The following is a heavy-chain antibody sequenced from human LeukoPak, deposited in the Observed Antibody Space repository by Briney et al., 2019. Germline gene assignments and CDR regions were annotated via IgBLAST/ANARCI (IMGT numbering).Heavy chain of an antibody. CDR1: GFTFSSYA. CDR2: ISGSGGNT. D-gene: IGHD4-17*01. V-gene: IGHV3-23*01. CDR3: ARRGESTNYGDYRFDS. J-gene: IGHJ4*02. Sequence: PGGSLRLSCAASGFTFSSYAMSWVRQAPGKGLEWVSAISGSGGNTYYADSVKGRFTISRDNSKSTLYLQMNSLRAEDTAVYYCARRGESTNYGDYRFDSWGQGTLVTVSS.